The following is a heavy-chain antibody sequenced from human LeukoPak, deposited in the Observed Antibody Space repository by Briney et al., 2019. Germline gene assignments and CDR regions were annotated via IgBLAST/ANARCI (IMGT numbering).Heavy chain of an antibody. J-gene: IGHJ4*02. V-gene: IGHV5-51*01. CDR1: GYSFPNYW. CDR3: ARLHCSGGSCYSGSAYYFDY. CDR2: IYPGDSDT. Sequence: PGESLKISCKGSGYSFPNYWIAWVRQMPGKGLEWMGIIYPGDSDTRYNPSFQGQVTISADKSISTAYLRWSSLKASDTAIYYCARLHCSGGSCYSGSAYYFDYWGQGTLVTVSS. D-gene: IGHD2-15*01.